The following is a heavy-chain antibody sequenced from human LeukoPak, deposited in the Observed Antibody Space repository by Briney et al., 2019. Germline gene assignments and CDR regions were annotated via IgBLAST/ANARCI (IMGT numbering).Heavy chain of an antibody. CDR2: INPNSGGT. CDR1: GYTFSGYY. J-gene: IGHJ4*02. V-gene: IGHV1-2*02. D-gene: IGHD3-10*01. CDR3: ASRGAYGSGSYILWDY. Sequence: ASVKVSCKASGYTFSGYYMNWVRQAPGQGLEWMGWINPNSGGTNYAQKFQGRVTMTRDTSISTAYMELSRLRSDDTAVYYCASRGAYGSGSYILWDYWGQGTLVTVSS.